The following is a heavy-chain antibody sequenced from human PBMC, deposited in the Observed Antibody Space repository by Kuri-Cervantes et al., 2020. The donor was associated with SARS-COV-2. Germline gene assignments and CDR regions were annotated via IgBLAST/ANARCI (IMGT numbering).Heavy chain of an antibody. Sequence: SETLSLTCTVSGGSISSSSYYWGWIRQPPGKGLEWIGSIYYSGSTYYNPSLKSRVTISVDTSKNQFSLKLSSVTAADTAVYYCAREDGDYSSHFDYWGHGTLVTVSS. CDR3: AREDGDYSSHFDY. J-gene: IGHJ4*01. CDR1: GGSISSSSYY. CDR2: IYYSGST. D-gene: IGHD4-17*01. V-gene: IGHV4-39*02.